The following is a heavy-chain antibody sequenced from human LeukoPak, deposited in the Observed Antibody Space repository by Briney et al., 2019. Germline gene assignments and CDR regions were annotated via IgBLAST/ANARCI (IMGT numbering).Heavy chain of an antibody. V-gene: IGHV1-69*05. CDR3: ARDIVVDSDEYNWFDP. CDR2: IIPIFGTA. CDR1: GGTFSSYA. Sequence: SVKVSCKASGGTFSSYAISWVRQAPGQGLEWMGGIIPIFGTANYAQKFQGRVTITTDESTSTAYMELSSLRSEDTAVYYCARDIVVDSDEYNWFDPWGQGTLVTVSS. D-gene: IGHD2-2*01. J-gene: IGHJ5*02.